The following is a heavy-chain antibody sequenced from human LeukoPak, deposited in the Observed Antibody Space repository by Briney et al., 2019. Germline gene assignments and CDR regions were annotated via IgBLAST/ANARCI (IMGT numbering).Heavy chain of an antibody. D-gene: IGHD1-14*01. Sequence: SETLSLTCTVSGGSISSSSYYWGWIRQPPGKGLEWIGSIYYSGSTYYNPSLKSRVTISVDTSKNQFSLKLSSVTAADTAVYYCARPTTLVPVCDDPPIHNWFDPWGQGTLVTVSS. CDR1: GGSISSSSYY. V-gene: IGHV4-39*01. J-gene: IGHJ5*02. CDR3: ARPTTLVPVCDDPPIHNWFDP. CDR2: IYYSGST.